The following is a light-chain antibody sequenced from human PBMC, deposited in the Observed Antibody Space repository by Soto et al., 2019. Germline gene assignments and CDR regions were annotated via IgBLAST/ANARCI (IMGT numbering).Light chain of an antibody. Sequence: AIRVTQSPSSFSASTGDRVTITCRASQGISSYLAWYQQKPGKAPKLLIYAASTLQSGVPSRFSGSGSGKYLTLTISCLQSEDFATYFCQQYYSYPRTFGPGTKVEI. V-gene: IGKV1-8*01. CDR1: QGISSY. J-gene: IGKJ1*01. CDR3: QQYYSYPRT. CDR2: AAS.